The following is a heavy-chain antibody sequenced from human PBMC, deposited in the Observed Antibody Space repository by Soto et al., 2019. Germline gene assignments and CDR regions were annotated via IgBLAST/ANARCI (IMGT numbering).Heavy chain of an antibody. J-gene: IGHJ4*02. CDR1: GLSLSSYW. D-gene: IGHD6-6*01. CDR2: INSDGSST. V-gene: IGHV3-74*01. CDR3: ARVRIAARRIDY. Sequence: GFLRLSCGASGLSLSSYWMHWVRQAPGKGLVWVSRINSDGSSTSYADSVKGRFTISRDNAKNTLYLQMNSLRAEDTAVYYCARVRIAARRIDYWGQGTLVTSPQ.